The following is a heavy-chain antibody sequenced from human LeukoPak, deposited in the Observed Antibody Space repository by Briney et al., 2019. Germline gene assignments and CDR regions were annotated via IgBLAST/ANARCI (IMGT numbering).Heavy chain of an antibody. V-gene: IGHV3-66*01. J-gene: IGHJ4*02. CDR3: AMYGRGWAAAGTIN. CDR1: GFTVSINY. D-gene: IGHD6-13*01. Sequence: GGSLRLSCAASGFTVSINYMSWVRQAPGKGLEWVSVIYSGGSTYYADSVKGRFTISRDNSKNTLYLQMNSLRAEDTAVYYCAMYGRGWAAAGTINWGQGTLVTVSS. CDR2: IYSGGST.